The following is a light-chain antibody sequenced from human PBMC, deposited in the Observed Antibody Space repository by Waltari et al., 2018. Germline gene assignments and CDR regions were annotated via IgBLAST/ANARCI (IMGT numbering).Light chain of an antibody. CDR1: SSNIGSNY. Sequence: QSVLTQPPSASGTPGQRVTISCSGSSSNIGSNYVYWYQQLPGTAPKPLIYRNNRRPSGVPDRFSGSESGTSASLAISGLRSDDEADYYCAAWDDSLSGGVFGGGTRLTVL. V-gene: IGLV1-47*01. CDR2: RNN. CDR3: AAWDDSLSGGV. J-gene: IGLJ3*02.